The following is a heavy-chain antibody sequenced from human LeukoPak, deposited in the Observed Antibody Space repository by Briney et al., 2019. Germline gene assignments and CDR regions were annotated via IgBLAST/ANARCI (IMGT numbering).Heavy chain of an antibody. CDR3: AREYYYDSSGYLYYYYGMDV. Sequence: TSETLSLTCTASGGSISSYYWSWIRQPAGKGLEWIGRIYTSGSTNYNPSLKSRVTMSVDTSKNQFSLKLSSVTAADTAVYYCAREYYYDSSGYLYYYYGMDVWGQGTTVTVSS. J-gene: IGHJ6*02. CDR2: IYTSGST. D-gene: IGHD3-22*01. CDR1: GGSISSYY. V-gene: IGHV4-4*07.